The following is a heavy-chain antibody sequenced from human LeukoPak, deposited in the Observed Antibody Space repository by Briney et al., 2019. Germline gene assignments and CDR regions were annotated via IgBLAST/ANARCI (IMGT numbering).Heavy chain of an antibody. CDR3: ARDFGDSSSPDAFDI. J-gene: IGHJ3*02. V-gene: IGHV4-59*01. CDR2: IYYSGST. CDR1: GGSISSYY. D-gene: IGHD6-6*01. Sequence: PSETLSLNCTVSGGSISSYYWSWIRQPPGKGLEWIGYIYYSGSTNYNPSLKSRVTISVDTSKNQFSLKLSSVTAADTAVYYCARDFGDSSSPDAFDIWGQGTMVTVSS.